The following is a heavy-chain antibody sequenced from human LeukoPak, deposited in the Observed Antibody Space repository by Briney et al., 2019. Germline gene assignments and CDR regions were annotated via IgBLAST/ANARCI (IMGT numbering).Heavy chain of an antibody. V-gene: IGHV3-30-3*01. J-gene: IGHJ4*02. CDR3: ARDLGGGYFDY. CDR2: ISYDGSNK. D-gene: IGHD3-16*01. CDR1: GFTFSSYA. Sequence: GSLRLSCAASGFTFSSYAMHWVRQAPGKGLEWVAVISYDGSNKYYADSVKGRFTISRDKSKNTLYLQMNSLRAEDTAVYYCARDLGGGYFDYWGQGTLVTVSS.